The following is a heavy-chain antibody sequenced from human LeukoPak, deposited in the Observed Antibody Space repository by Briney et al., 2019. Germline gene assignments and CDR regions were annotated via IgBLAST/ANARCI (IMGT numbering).Heavy chain of an antibody. Sequence: PSETLSLTCTVSAGSISSSSHYWGWIRQPPGKGLEWIGSIYSSGSAYYNPSLKSRVTISVDTSKNQFSLRLTSVTAADTAVYYCARRHLRGSHWCLDLWGRGTLVTVSS. CDR1: AGSISSSSHY. V-gene: IGHV4-39*01. CDR3: ARRHLRGSHWCLDL. J-gene: IGHJ2*01. D-gene: IGHD2-15*01. CDR2: IYSSGSA.